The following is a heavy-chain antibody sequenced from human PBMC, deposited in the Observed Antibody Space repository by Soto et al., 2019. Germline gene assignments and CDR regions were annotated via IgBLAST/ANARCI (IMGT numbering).Heavy chain of an antibody. CDR3: ARHVRENEQWLVRYFDY. V-gene: IGHV5-51*01. CDR1: GYSFTSYW. CDR2: IYPGDSDT. Sequence: GESLKISCKGSGYSFTSYWIGWVRQMPGKGLEWMGIIYPGDSDTRYSPSFQGQVTISADKSISTAYLQGSSLKASDTAMYYCARHVRENEQWLVRYFDYWGQGTLVTVSS. J-gene: IGHJ4*02. D-gene: IGHD6-19*01.